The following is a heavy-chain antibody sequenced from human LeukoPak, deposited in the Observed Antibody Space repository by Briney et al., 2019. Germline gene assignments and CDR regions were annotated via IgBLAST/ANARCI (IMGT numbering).Heavy chain of an antibody. Sequence: AGRSLRLSCAASGFTFSSYAMHWVRQAPGKGLEWVAVISYDGSNKYYADSVKGRFTISRDNSKNTLYLQMNSLRAEDTAVYYCARGGVVVPAAILYWGQGTLVTASS. J-gene: IGHJ4*02. CDR1: GFTFSSYA. D-gene: IGHD2-2*01. CDR3: ARGGVVVPAAILY. CDR2: ISYDGSNK. V-gene: IGHV3-30*04.